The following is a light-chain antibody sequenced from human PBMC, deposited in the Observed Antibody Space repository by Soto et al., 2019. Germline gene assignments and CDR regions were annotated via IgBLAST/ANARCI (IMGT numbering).Light chain of an antibody. J-gene: IGLJ2*01. V-gene: IGLV2-14*03. CDR3: GSYTTTKTHVF. CDR2: DVS. Sequence: QSVLSQPASVSGSPGQSITISCTATTSDIYIYDYVSWYQQYPGKAPKLIISDVSNRPTGVSDRFSGSASGNAASLTISGLQTEDEGHYYCGSYTTTKTHVFFGGGTKLTVL. CDR1: TSDIYIYDY.